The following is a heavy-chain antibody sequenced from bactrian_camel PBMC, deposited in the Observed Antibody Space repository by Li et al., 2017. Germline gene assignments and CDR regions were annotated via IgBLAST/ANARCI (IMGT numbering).Heavy chain of an antibody. CDR3: VRANLDEENNILPGD. V-gene: IGHV3S25*01. Sequence: QLVESGGGLVQPGGSLRLSCAASGSAFSSSWMYWVRQAPGKGLKWVSTTNGVGDITNYADSVKGRFTISRDNAKNTVYLQMVSLKPEDTAVYSCVRANLDEENNILPGDWGQGTQVTVS. D-gene: IGHD2*01. CDR1: GSAFSSSW. J-gene: IGHJ4*01. CDR2: TNGVGDIT.